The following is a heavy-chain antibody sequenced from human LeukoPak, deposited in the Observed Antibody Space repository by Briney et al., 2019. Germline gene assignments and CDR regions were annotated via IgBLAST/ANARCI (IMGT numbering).Heavy chain of an antibody. CDR2: IYYSGRT. D-gene: IGHD3-22*01. CDR1: GGSISSNRW. J-gene: IGHJ4*02. Sequence: PSGTLSLTCTVSGGSISSNRWWSWVRQPPGKGLEWIGEIYYSGRTNYNASLKSRVTISVDKSNNQMSLKLSSVTAADTAVYYCATYYEGTGYRFDYWGQGTLVTVSS. V-gene: IGHV4-4*02. CDR3: ATYYEGTGYRFDY.